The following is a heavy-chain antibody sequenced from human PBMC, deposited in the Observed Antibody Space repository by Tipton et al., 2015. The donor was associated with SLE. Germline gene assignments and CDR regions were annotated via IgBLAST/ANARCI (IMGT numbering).Heavy chain of an antibody. V-gene: IGHV3-53*01. CDR3: AREGSNSSDAFDI. CDR2: IYSGGST. CDR1: GFTVSSNY. Sequence: SLRLSCAASGFTVSSNYMSWVRQAPGKGLEWVSVIYSGGSTYYADSVKGRFTISRDNSKNTLYLQMNSLRAEDTAVYYCAREGSNSSDAFDIWGQGTMVTVSS. D-gene: IGHD6-6*01. J-gene: IGHJ3*02.